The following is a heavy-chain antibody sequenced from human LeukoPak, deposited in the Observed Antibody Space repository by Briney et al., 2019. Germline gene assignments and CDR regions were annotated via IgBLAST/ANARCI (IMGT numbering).Heavy chain of an antibody. CDR1: GFTFSSYA. CDR3: ARDQSGYSYGFGDYYYYMDV. CDR2: ISASGGSA. Sequence: GGSLRLPCAASGFTFSSYAMSWVRQAPGKGLEWVSAISASGGSANIADSVKGRFTISRDNARNTLYLQMNSLRAEDTAVYYCARDQSGYSYGFGDYYYYMDVWGKGTTVTISS. J-gene: IGHJ6*03. V-gene: IGHV3-23*01. D-gene: IGHD5-18*01.